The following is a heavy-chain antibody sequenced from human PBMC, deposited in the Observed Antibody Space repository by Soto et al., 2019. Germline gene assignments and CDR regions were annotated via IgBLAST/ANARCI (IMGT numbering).Heavy chain of an antibody. CDR2: IRGDLVTT. CDR3: VKEGKMGVEGFDF. D-gene: IGHD1-26*01. V-gene: IGHV3-23*01. Sequence: EMQLLESGGDLVQPGGSLRLSCATSGFTFSDHAMHWVRQAPGEGLEWVSGIRGDLVTTPYADSVKGRFTISRDNSKNTLYLQMNSLRAVDTAIYYCVKEGKMGVEGFDFWGQGTLVTVSS. J-gene: IGHJ4*02. CDR1: GFTFSDHA.